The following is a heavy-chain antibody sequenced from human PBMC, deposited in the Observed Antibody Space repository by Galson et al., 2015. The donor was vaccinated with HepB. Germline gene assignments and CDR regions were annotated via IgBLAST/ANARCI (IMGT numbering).Heavy chain of an antibody. V-gene: IGHV3-64D*06. CDR1: GFTFSSYA. CDR3: VKESDYYDSSGSLHELDY. J-gene: IGHJ4*02. D-gene: IGHD3-22*01. Sequence: SLRLSCAASGFTFSSYAMNWVRQAPGKGLEYVSAISSNGGSTYYADSVKGRFTISRDNSKNTLYLQMSSLRAEDTAVYYCVKESDYYDSSGSLHELDYWGQGTLVTVSS. CDR2: ISSNGGST.